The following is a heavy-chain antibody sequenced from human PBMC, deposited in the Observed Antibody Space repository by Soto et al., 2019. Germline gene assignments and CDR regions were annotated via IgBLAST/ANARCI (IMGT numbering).Heavy chain of an antibody. Sequence: ASVKVSCKASGYTFTGYYMHWVRQAPGQGLEWMGWINPNSGGTNYAQKFQGWVTMTRDTSISTAYMELSRLRFDDTAVYYCARARVAAPEYYFDYWGQGTLVTVSS. V-gene: IGHV1-2*04. CDR2: INPNSGGT. D-gene: IGHD6-6*01. CDR3: ARARVAAPEYYFDY. CDR1: GYTFTGYY. J-gene: IGHJ4*02.